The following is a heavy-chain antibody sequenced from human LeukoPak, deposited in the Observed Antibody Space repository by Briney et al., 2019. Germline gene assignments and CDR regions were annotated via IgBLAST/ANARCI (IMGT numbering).Heavy chain of an antibody. V-gene: IGHV4-34*01. D-gene: IGHD3-3*01. CDR3: ARHDYDFWSGYPLDY. CDR2: INHSGST. CDR1: GGSFSGYY. Sequence: LETLSLTCAVYGGSFSGYYWSWIRQPPGKGLEWIGEINHSGSTNYNPSLKSRVTISVDTSKNQFSLKLSSLTAADTAVYYCARHDYDFWSGYPLDYWGQGTLVTVSS. J-gene: IGHJ4*02.